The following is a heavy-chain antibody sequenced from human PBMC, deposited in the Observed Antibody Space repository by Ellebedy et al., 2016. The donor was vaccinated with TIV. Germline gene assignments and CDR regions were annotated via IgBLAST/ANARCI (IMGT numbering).Heavy chain of an antibody. J-gene: IGHJ3*02. D-gene: IGHD1-26*01. Sequence: SETLSLXCAVYGGSFSGYYWSWIRQPPGKGLEWIGYIYYSGSTYYNPSLKSRVTISVDTSKNQFSLKLSSVTAADTAVYYCARYAEWELTDAFDIWGQGTMVTVSS. CDR2: IYYSGST. CDR1: GGSFSGYY. V-gene: IGHV4-34*01. CDR3: ARYAEWELTDAFDI.